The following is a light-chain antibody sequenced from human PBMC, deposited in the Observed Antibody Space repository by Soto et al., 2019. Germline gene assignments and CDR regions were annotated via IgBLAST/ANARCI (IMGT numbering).Light chain of an antibody. V-gene: IGLV2-8*01. Sequence: SAPTQPPSASGSPGQSVTISCTGTSSDVGGYNYVSWYQQHPGKAPKLMIYEVSKRPSGVPDRFSGSKSGNTASLTVSGLQAEDEADYYCTSYAGSNNLVFGGGTKVTVL. CDR3: TSYAGSNNLV. CDR1: SSDVGGYNY. J-gene: IGLJ2*01. CDR2: EVS.